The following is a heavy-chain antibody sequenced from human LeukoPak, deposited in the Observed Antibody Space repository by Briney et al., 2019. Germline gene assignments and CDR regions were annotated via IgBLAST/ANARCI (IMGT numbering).Heavy chain of an antibody. CDR1: GFTFSSNA. CDR2: ITGNGGRT. CDR3: AKDAVAPGSGGDYFDY. V-gene: IGHV3-23*01. D-gene: IGHD3-10*01. J-gene: IGHJ4*01. Sequence: GGSLRLSCAAPGFTFSSNAMSWVRQAPRKGREWVSVITGNGGRTYYTESVKGRFTISRDNSKNTLSLQMNSLRAEDTAVYYCAKDAVAPGSGGDYFDYWGHGTLVTVSS.